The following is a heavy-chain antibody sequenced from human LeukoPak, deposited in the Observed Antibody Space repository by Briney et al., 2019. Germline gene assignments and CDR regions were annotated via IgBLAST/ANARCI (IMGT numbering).Heavy chain of an antibody. CDR3: AKDAAHYYDSKGPMYYFDY. D-gene: IGHD3-22*01. V-gene: IGHV3-23*01. J-gene: IGHJ4*02. CDR1: GFTFTSYS. Sequence: LTGGSLRLSCAASGFTFTSYSMNWVRQAPGKGLEWVSTISGGGSTYYADSVKGRFTISRDNSKNTLYLQMNSLRAEDTAVYYCAKDAAHYYDSKGPMYYFDYWGQGTLVTVSS. CDR2: ISGGGST.